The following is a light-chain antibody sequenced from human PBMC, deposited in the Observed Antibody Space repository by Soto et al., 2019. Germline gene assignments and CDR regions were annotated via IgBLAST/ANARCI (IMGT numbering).Light chain of an antibody. J-gene: IGKJ5*01. CDR3: QQYKNWPPIT. Sequence: EIVLSQSPGTLSLSPGERATLSCRASQSVSSNHLAWYQQEPGQAPRLLIYGASTRATGIPARFSGSGSGTEFTLTISSLQSEDFAVYFCQQYKNWPPITFGQGTRLEIK. CDR1: QSVSSN. CDR2: GAS. V-gene: IGKV3-15*01.